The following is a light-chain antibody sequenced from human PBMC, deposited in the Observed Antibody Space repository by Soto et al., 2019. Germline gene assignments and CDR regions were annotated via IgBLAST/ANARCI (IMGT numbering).Light chain of an antibody. CDR2: GAS. J-gene: IGKJ1*01. CDR1: QSVSSSY. CDR3: HQRQSWPRT. V-gene: IGKV3-20*01. Sequence: EIVLTQSPGTLSLSPGERAILSCRASQSVSSSYLAWYRQKPGQAPSLLIYGASSRATGIPDRFSGSGSGTDFTLTISSLEPEDFAVYYCHQRQSWPRTFGQGTKVDI.